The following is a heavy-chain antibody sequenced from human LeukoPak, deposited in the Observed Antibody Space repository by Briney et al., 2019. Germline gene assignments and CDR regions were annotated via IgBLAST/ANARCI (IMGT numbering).Heavy chain of an antibody. J-gene: IGHJ3*01. CDR2: IIPILGIA. V-gene: IGHV1-69*04. D-gene: IGHD3-3*01. Sequence: EASVKVSCKASGGTFSSYAISWVRQAPGQGLEWMGRIIPILGIANYAQKFQGRVTITADKSTSTAYMELSSLRSEDTAVYYCARGGLQFLSLDFDVWGQGTLVTVSS. CDR1: GGTFSSYA. CDR3: ARGGLQFLSLDFDV.